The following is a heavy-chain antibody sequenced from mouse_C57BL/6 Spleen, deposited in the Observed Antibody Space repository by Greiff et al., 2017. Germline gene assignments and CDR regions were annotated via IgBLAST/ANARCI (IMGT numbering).Heavy chain of an antibody. CDR3: ARSGAYGRRGGFFDY. CDR2: IDPSDSYT. CDR1: GYTFTSYW. J-gene: IGHJ2*01. D-gene: IGHD1-1*01. V-gene: IGHV1-69*01. Sequence: QVQLQQPGAELVMPGASVKLSCKASGYTFTSYWMHWVKQRPGQGLEWIGEIDPSDSYTNYNQKFKGKSTLTVDQSSSTAYMQLSSLTSEDSAVYYCARSGAYGRRGGFFDYWGQGTTLTVSS.